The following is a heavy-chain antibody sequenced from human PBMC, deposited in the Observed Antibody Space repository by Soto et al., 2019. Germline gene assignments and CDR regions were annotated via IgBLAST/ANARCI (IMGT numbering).Heavy chain of an antibody. CDR3: ARWTLGYCSGGSCYNPSPLDY. CDR2: INAGNGNT. J-gene: IGHJ4*02. CDR1: GYTFTSYA. V-gene: IGHV1-3*01. Sequence: ASVKVSCKASGYTFTSYAMHWVRQAPGQRLEWMGWINAGNGNTKYSQKFQGRVTITRDTSASTAYMELSSLRSEDTAVYYCARWTLGYCSGGSCYNPSPLDYWGQGTLVTVS. D-gene: IGHD2-15*01.